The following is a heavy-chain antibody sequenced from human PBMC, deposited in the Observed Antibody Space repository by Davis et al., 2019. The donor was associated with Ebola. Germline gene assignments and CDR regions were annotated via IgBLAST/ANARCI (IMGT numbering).Heavy chain of an antibody. CDR1: GFTFSSYG. CDR3: ARDLTYYYDSSGYYGIHYYYGMDV. Sequence: GESLKISCAASGFTFSSYGMHWVRQAPGKGLEWVAVIWYDVSNKYYADSVKGRFTISRDNSKNTLYLQMNSLRAEDTAVYYCARDLTYYYDSSGYYGIHYYYGMDVWGKGTTVTVSS. J-gene: IGHJ6*04. CDR2: IWYDVSNK. V-gene: IGHV3-33*01. D-gene: IGHD3-22*01.